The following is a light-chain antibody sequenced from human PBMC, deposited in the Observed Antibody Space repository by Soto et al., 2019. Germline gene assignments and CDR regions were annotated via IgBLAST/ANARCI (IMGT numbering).Light chain of an antibody. CDR1: QNIATQF. CDR3: QQYSSSSGYT. V-gene: IGKV3-20*01. CDR2: GTS. J-gene: IGKJ2*01. Sequence: LLTQSPGTLSLYPGERATLSCRASQNIATQFFTWYQQRPGQAPRVLIYGTSTRATGIPDRFSGSGSGTDFTLTISRLEPEDFAVYYCQQYSSSSGYTFGQGTKLEIK.